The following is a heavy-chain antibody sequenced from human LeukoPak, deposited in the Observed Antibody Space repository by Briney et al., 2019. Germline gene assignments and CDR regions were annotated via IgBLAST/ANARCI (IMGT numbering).Heavy chain of an antibody. CDR2: TYYRSKWYN. CDR1: GDSVCSNSAA. V-gene: IGHV6-1*01. CDR3: ARAGGDSWYFDY. D-gene: IGHD2-21*02. J-gene: IGHJ4*02. Sequence: SQTLSLTCAISGDSVCSNSAAWNWIRQSPSRGLEWLGRTYYRSKWYNDYAISVKSRLTINPDTSKNQFSLQLNSVTPEDTAVYYCARAGGDSWYFDYWGQGTLVTVSS.